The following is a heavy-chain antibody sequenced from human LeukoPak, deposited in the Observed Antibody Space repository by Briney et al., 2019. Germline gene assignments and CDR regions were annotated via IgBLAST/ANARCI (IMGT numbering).Heavy chain of an antibody. CDR3: ARLDYYDSSGTFDY. CDR2: IYYSGST. V-gene: IGHV4-39*01. CDR1: GGSISSSSYY. J-gene: IGHJ4*02. Sequence: KPSETLSLTCTVSGGSISSSSYYWGWIRQPPGKGLEWLGSIYYSGSTYYNPSLKSRVTISVDTSKNQFSLKLSSVTAADTAVYYCARLDYYDSSGTFDYWDQGTLVTVSS. D-gene: IGHD3-22*01.